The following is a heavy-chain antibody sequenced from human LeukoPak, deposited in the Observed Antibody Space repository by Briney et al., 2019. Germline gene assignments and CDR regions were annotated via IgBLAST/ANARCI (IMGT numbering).Heavy chain of an antibody. Sequence: GGSLRLSCAASGFTFSTYGMHWVRQAPGKGLDWVAFIRYVGSNKYYADSVKGRFTISRDNSKNTVYLQMNSLRAEDTAVYYCARDLHYGGNSLGWFDPWGQGTLVTVSS. V-gene: IGHV3-30*02. CDR3: ARDLHYGGNSLGWFDP. J-gene: IGHJ5*02. CDR2: IRYVGSNK. CDR1: GFTFSTYG. D-gene: IGHD4-23*01.